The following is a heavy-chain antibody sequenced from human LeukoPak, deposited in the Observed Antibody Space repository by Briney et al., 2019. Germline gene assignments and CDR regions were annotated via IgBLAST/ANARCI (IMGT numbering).Heavy chain of an antibody. Sequence: GASGKVSCKASGGTFSSYAISWVRQAPGQGLEWMGGIIPMFGTANYAQKLQGRVTITADESTNTAYMELSSLRSEDTAVYYCVRGAGDILTTFDYWGQGTLVIVSS. CDR3: VRGAGDILTTFDY. V-gene: IGHV1-69*13. CDR2: IIPMFGTA. J-gene: IGHJ4*02. D-gene: IGHD3-9*01. CDR1: GGTFSSYA.